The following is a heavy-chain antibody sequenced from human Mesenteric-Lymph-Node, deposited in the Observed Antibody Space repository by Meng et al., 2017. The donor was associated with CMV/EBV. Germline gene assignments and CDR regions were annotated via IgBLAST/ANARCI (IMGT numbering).Heavy chain of an antibody. CDR1: GGYISRGGYY. D-gene: IGHD3-22*01. CDR2: NYYSGST. Sequence: LSGGYISRGGYYWSWIRQDPGKGLEWIGYNYYSGSTYYNPSLKSRVTISADTSKNQFSLKLSSVTAADAAVYYCARGTYDSSGGIDYWGQGTLVTVSS. CDR3: ARGTYDSSGGIDY. V-gene: IGHV4-31*02. J-gene: IGHJ4*02.